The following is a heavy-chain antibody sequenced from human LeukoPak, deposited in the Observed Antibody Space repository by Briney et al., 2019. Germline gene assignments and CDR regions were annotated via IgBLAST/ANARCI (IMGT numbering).Heavy chain of an antibody. CDR2: IIPILGIA. Sequence: VASVKVSCKASGGTFSSYAISWVRQAPGQGLEWMGRIIPILGIANYAQKFQGRVTITADKSTSTAYMELSSLRSEDTAVYYCARTLWFGGVGLDYWGQGTLVTVSS. J-gene: IGHJ4*02. D-gene: IGHD3-10*01. V-gene: IGHV1-69*04. CDR3: ARTLWFGGVGLDY. CDR1: GGTFSSYA.